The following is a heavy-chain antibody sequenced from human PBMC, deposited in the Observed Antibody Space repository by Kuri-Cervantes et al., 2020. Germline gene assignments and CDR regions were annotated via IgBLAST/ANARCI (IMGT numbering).Heavy chain of an antibody. D-gene: IGHD6-19*01. CDR2: ISYDGSNK. J-gene: IGHJ3*02. CDR3: SREQVAGNPNDAFDI. Sequence: GESLKISCAASGFTFSSYAMHWVRQAPGKGLEWVAVISYDGSNKYYADSVKGRFTISRDNSKNTLYLQMNSLRVDDTAVYYCSREQVAGNPNDAFDIWGQGTMVTVSS. V-gene: IGHV3-30*07. CDR1: GFTFSSYA.